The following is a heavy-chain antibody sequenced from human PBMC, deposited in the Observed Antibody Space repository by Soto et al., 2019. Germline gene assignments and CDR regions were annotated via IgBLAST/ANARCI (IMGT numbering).Heavy chain of an antibody. V-gene: IGHV3-66*01. CDR2: ISSGGSA. D-gene: IGHD5-18*01. CDR3: ARENTAIAILTYDYYYGMDV. CDR1: GFTVSSNY. J-gene: IGHJ6*02. Sequence: GGSLRLSCAASGFTVSSNYMSWVRQAPGKGLDWVSLISSGGSAYYADSVKGRFTISRDTSKNTLSLQMNSLRVEDTAVYYCARENTAIAILTYDYYYGMDVWGQGTTVTVSS.